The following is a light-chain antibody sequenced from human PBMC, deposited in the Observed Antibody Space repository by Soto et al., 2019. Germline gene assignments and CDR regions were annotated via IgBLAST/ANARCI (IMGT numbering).Light chain of an antibody. CDR1: QGISSY. CDR2: AAS. Sequence: AIRMTQSPSSLSASTGDRVTITCRASQGISSYLAWYQQKPGKAPKLLIYAASTLQSGVPSRFSGSGSGTDFTLTISCLQSEDFATYYCQQYYSYLVFTFGPGTKVDIQ. J-gene: IGKJ3*01. V-gene: IGKV1-8*01. CDR3: QQYYSYLVFT.